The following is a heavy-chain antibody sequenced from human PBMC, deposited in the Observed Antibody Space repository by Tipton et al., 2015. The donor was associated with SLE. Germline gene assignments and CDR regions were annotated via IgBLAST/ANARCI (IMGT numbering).Heavy chain of an antibody. V-gene: IGHV4-61*09. CDR1: GGSISSADYY. D-gene: IGHD3-3*02. J-gene: IGHJ6*03. CDR2: IYISGRT. Sequence: TLSLTCTVSGGSISSADYYWSWIRQPAGKGLEWIGYIYISGRTNYNPSLNSRVTISLDTSKNQFSLNLSSVTAADTAVYYCAGVFSLAYYYYYMDVWGKGTTVTVSS. CDR3: AGVFSLAYYYYYMDV.